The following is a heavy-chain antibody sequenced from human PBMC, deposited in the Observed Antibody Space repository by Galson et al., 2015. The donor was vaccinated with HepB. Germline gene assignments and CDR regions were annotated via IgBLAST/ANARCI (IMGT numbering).Heavy chain of an antibody. CDR1: GYTFTSYY. CDR2: INPSGGST. Sequence: QSGAEVTKPGESLTISCTASGYTFTSYYMHWVRQAPGQGLEWMGIINPSGGSTSYAQKFQGRVTMTRDTSTSTVYMELSSLRSEDTAVYYCARGCGGDCYPKLAGAFEIWGQGTMVTVSS. D-gene: IGHD2-21*01. CDR3: ARGCGGDCYPKLAGAFEI. J-gene: IGHJ3*02. V-gene: IGHV1-46*03.